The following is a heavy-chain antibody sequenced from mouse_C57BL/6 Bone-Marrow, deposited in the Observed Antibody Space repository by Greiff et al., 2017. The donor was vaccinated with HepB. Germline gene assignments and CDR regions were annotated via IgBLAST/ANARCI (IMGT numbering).Heavy chain of an antibody. CDR3: TKVLAAFDV. Sequence: EVKLVESGEGLVKPGGSLKLSCAASGFTFSSYAMSWVRQTPEKRLEWVAYISSGGDYIYYADTVKGRFTISRDNARNTLYLQMSSLKSEDTAMHYCTKVLAAFDVWGTGTTVTVSS. D-gene: IGHD1-3*01. J-gene: IGHJ1*03. CDR1: GFTFSSYA. V-gene: IGHV5-9-1*02. CDR2: ISSGGDYI.